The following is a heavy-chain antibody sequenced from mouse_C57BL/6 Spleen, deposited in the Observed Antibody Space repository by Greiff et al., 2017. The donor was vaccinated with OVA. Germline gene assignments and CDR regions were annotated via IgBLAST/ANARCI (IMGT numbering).Heavy chain of an antibody. CDR2: ISDGGSYT. CDR3: ARDQGGLTGTLFDY. Sequence: VQLKQSGGGLVKPGGSLKLSCAASGFTFSSYAMSWVRQTPEKRLEWVATISDGGSYTYYPDNVKGRFTISRDNAKNNLYLQMSHLKSEDTAMYYCARDQGGLTGTLFDYWGQGTTLTVSS. J-gene: IGHJ2*01. V-gene: IGHV5-4*01. CDR1: GFTFSSYA. D-gene: IGHD4-1*01.